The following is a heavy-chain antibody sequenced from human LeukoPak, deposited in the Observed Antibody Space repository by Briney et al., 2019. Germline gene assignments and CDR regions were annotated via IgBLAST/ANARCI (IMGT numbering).Heavy chain of an antibody. V-gene: IGHV4-61*02. CDR3: ARSPYGYYFDY. CDR2: FYTSGTI. CDR1: GGSLSSGSYY. D-gene: IGHD3-10*01. J-gene: IGHJ4*02. Sequence: SETLSLTCTVSGGSLSSGSYYWNWIRQPAGKGLEWIGRFYTSGTINYNSSLKSRVTISLDTAKNQFSLKLTSVTAADTAVYYCARSPYGYYFDYWGQGTLVTVSS.